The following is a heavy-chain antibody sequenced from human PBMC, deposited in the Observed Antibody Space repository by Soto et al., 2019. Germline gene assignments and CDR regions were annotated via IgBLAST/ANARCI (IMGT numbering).Heavy chain of an antibody. J-gene: IGHJ4*02. Sequence: PGGSLRLSCAASGFTFSSYSMNWVRQAPGKGLEWVSSISSSSSYIYYADSVKGRFTLSRDDSKNSVYLQMSNLKTEDTAVYYCPRVIRHGGTTFFDSRGQGTLVTVSS. CDR1: GFTFSSYS. D-gene: IGHD1-7*01. CDR2: ISSSSSYI. V-gene: IGHV3-21*04. CDR3: PRVIRHGGTTFFDS.